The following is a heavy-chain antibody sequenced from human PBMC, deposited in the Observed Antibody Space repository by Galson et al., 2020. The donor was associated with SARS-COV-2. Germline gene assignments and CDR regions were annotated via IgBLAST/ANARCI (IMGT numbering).Heavy chain of an antibody. CDR2: ISSNGETT. CDR3: ARGAGVDFWSGDDFDL. J-gene: IGHJ3*01. CDR1: GFTFTHYA. Sequence: TGGSLRLSCAASGFTFTHYAIHWVRQAPGRGLEYVSAISSNGETTYYADSVRGRFTISRDNPKNTLYLQMGSLRDEDMALYYCARGAGVDFWSGDDFDLGGQGTMVTVSS. D-gene: IGHD3-3*01. V-gene: IGHV3-64*02.